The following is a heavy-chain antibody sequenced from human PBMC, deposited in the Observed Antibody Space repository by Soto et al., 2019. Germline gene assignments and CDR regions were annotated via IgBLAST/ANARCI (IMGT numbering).Heavy chain of an antibody. CDR1: GGTLSSYA. CDR2: IIPILDTA. V-gene: IGHV1-69*01. J-gene: IGHJ4*02. D-gene: IGHD5-12*01. Sequence: QVQLVQSGAEVKKPGSSVKVSCKASGGTLSSYAISWVRQAPGQGLEWMGGIIPILDTANYAQKFQGRVTIAADESTNTAYMELSSLRSEDTAVYYCARAGDSGYDWNLDDWGQGTLVTVSS. CDR3: ARAGDSGYDWNLDD.